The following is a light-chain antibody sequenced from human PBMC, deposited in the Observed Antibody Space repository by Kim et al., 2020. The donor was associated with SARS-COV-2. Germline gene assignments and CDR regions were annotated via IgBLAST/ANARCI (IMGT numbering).Light chain of an antibody. CDR2: GAS. V-gene: IGKV3-20*01. CDR3: QQYGVSPGT. CDR1: QSVSSSY. J-gene: IGKJ2*02. Sequence: LSPGERATLSCRASQSVSSSYLAWYQQKPGQAPRLLIYGASSRATGIPDRFSGSGSGTDFTLTISRLEPEDFAVYYCQQYGVSPGTFGQGTKLEI.